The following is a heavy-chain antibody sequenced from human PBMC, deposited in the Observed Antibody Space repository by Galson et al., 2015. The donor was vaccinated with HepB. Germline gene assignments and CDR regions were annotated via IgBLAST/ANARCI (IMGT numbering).Heavy chain of an antibody. D-gene: IGHD3-10*01. CDR1: GFTFSSYA. J-gene: IGHJ3*02. V-gene: IGHV3-23*01. CDR2: ISGSGGST. CDR3: AKDEGPYGSGSYDAFDI. Sequence: SLRLSCAASGFTFSSYAMSWVRQAPGKGLEWVSAISGSGGSTYYADSVKGRFTISRDNSKNTLYLQMNSLRAEDTAVYYCAKDEGPYGSGSYDAFDIWGQGTMVTVSS.